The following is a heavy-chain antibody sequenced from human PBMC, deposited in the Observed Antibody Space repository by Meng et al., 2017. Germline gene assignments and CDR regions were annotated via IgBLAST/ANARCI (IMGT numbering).Heavy chain of an antibody. V-gene: IGHV3-30*01. CDR1: GFSLSSYA. CDR2: ISYDGSNK. J-gene: IGHJ4*02. Sequence: VQMVESVGGVVQPGRALRLSCGASGFSLSSYAMHWVRQAPGKGIEWVAVISYDGSNKYYADSVKGRFTISRDNSKNTLYLQMNSLRAEDTAVYYCARGSRDGYNYCFDYWGQGTLVTVSS. CDR3: ARGSRDGYNYCFDY. D-gene: IGHD5-24*01.